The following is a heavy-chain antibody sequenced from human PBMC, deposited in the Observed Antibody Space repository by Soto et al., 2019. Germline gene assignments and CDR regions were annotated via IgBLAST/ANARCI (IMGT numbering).Heavy chain of an antibody. CDR1: GDSVISGDTY. CDR2: INYRGTT. V-gene: IGHV4-31*03. D-gene: IGHD2-15*01. CDR3: ARDAPGVAPR. Sequence: QVQLQESGPGLVKPSQTLCIICTVSGDSVISGDTYLNWIRQHPERGLEWMGYINYRGTTNYHPALKSRILISVDTSANQFSLRLTSVTAADTAVYYCARDAPGVAPRWGQGALVTVSS. J-gene: IGHJ4*02.